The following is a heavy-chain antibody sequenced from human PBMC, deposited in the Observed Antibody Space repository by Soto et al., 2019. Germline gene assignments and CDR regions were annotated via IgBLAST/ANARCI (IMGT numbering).Heavy chain of an antibody. V-gene: IGHV4-30-4*01. CDR3: AREGRSRNDAFDI. Sequence: SETLSLTCTVSGGSISSGDYYWSWIRQPPGKGLEWIGYIYYSGSTYYNPSLKSRVTISVDTSKNQFSLKLSSVTAADTAVYYCAREGRSRNDAFDIWGQGTMVTVSS. J-gene: IGHJ3*02. CDR2: IYYSGST. CDR1: GGSISSGDYY.